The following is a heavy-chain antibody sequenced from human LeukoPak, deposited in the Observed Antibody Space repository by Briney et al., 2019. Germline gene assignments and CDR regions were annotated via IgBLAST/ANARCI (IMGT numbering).Heavy chain of an antibody. CDR2: INPSGGST. CDR1: GYTFTIYY. CDR3: ARVYGGYVRTNWFDP. Sequence: ASVTVSCKASGYTFTIYYMHWVRQAPGQGLEWMGIINPSGGSTSYPQKFQGRVTMTRDTSTSTVYMELSSLRSEDTAVYYCARVYGGYVRTNWFDPWGQGTLVTVSS. V-gene: IGHV1-46*01. D-gene: IGHD5-12*01. J-gene: IGHJ5*02.